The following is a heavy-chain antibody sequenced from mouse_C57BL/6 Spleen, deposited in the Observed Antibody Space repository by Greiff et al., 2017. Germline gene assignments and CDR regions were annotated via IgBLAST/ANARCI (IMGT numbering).Heavy chain of an antibody. V-gene: IGHV1-26*01. J-gene: IGHJ4*01. Sequence: EVQLQQSGPELVKPGASVKISCKASGYTFTDSYMNWVKQSPGQSLEWIGDINPDNGGTSYNQKFKGKATLTVDKSSSTAYMELRSLTSEDSAVYYCARWAMDYWGQGTSVTVSS. CDR1: GYTFTDSY. CDR3: ARWAMDY. CDR2: INPDNGGT.